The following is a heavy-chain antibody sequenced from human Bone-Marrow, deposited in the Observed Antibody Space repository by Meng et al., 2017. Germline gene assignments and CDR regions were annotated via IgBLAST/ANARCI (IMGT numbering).Heavy chain of an antibody. CDR3: ARGLVDTATIYYFDY. V-gene: IGHV3-74*01. CDR1: GFTFSSYA. CDR2: INSDGSST. D-gene: IGHD5-18*01. Sequence: GESLKISCAASGFTFSSYAMHWVRQAPGKGLVWVSRINSDGSSTSYADSVKGRFTISRDNAKNTLYLQMNSLRAEDTAVYYCARGLVDTATIYYFDYWGQGTLVTVSS. J-gene: IGHJ4*02.